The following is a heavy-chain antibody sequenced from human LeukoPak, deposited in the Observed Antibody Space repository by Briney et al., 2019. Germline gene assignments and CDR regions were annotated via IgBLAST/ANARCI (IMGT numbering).Heavy chain of an antibody. D-gene: IGHD3-3*01. V-gene: IGHV3-48*01. CDR2: ISSSSSNI. CDR1: GFTFSSYS. CDR3: GRFTSGYYNCFDH. J-gene: IGHJ5*02. Sequence: GGSLRLSCAASGFTFSSYSMNWVRQAQGKGREWVSYISSSSSNIYYADSVKGRFIISRDNDKKSLYLQMNSLIAEHTAVYYCGRFTSGYYNCFDHWGQGTLVTVSS.